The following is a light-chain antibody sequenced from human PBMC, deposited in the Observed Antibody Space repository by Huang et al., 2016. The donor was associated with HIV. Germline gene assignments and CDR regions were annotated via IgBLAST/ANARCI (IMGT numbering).Light chain of an antibody. J-gene: IGKJ2*01. V-gene: IGKV2-30*02. CDR1: QSLVHSDGNTY. CDR3: MQGTLWPYT. CDR2: KVS. Sequence: DVVMTQSPLSLPVTLGQPASISCRSSQSLVHSDGNTYLNWFQQRPGQSPRRLIYKVSNRDSVVPDRFSGSGSGADFTLKISRVEAEDVGVYYCMQGTLWPYTFGQGTKLEIK.